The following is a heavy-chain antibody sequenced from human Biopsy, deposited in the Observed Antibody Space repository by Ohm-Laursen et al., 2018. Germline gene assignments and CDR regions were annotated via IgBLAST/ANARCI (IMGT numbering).Heavy chain of an antibody. D-gene: IGHD3-9*01. CDR3: ATKLTGYFHY. J-gene: IGHJ4*02. Sequence: SVKVSCNAPGGTFSNYGVNWVRQAPGQGLEWLGGNIPILGTGNYAQKFQDRVTVAADTSTSTATMELRSLRSDDTAVYYCATKLTGYFHYWGQGTLVIVSS. V-gene: IGHV1-69*06. CDR1: GGTFSNYG. CDR2: NIPILGTG.